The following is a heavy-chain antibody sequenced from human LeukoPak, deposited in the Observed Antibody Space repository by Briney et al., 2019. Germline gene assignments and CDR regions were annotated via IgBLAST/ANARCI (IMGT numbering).Heavy chain of an antibody. V-gene: IGHV4-38-2*02. CDR2: IYHSGST. D-gene: IGHD2-2*01. CDR1: GYSISSGYY. Sequence: SETLSLTCTVSGYSISSGYYWGWIRQPPGKGLEWIGSIYHSGSTYYNPSLKSRVTISVDTSKNQFSLKLSSVTAADTAVYYCARVVGVVVVPVYYYMDVWGKGTTVTVSS. CDR3: ARVVGVVVVPVYYYMDV. J-gene: IGHJ6*03.